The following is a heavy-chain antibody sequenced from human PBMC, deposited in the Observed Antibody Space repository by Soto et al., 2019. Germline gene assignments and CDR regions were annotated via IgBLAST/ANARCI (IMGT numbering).Heavy chain of an antibody. Sequence: SVKVSCKASGGTFSSYTISWVRQAPGQGLEWMGRIIPILGIANYAQKFQGRVTITADKSTSTAYMELSSLRSEDTAVYYCARVYCSGGGCYGIDYWGQGTLVTVSS. V-gene: IGHV1-69*02. D-gene: IGHD2-15*01. CDR3: ARVYCSGGGCYGIDY. J-gene: IGHJ4*02. CDR1: GGTFSSYT. CDR2: IIPILGIA.